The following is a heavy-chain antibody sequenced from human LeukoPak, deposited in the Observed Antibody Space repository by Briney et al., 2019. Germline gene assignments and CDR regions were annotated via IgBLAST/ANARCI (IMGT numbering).Heavy chain of an antibody. CDR3: AKDPYGSGYHGWFDP. J-gene: IGHJ5*02. V-gene: IGHV3-23*01. CDR1: GFTFSNYA. D-gene: IGHD3-10*01. Sequence: GGSLRLSCAASGFTFSNYAMSWVRQAPGKGLEWVSAISGSASSTYHADSVKGRFTISRDNSKNTLYLQMNSLRAEDTAVYYCAKDPYGSGYHGWFDPWGQGTLVTVSS. CDR2: ISGSASST.